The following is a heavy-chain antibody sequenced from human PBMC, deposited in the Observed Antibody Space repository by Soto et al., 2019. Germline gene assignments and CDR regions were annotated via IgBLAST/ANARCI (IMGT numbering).Heavy chain of an antibody. Sequence: QVQLVQSGAEVKKPGASVKVSCKASGYTFTSYGLSWVRQAPGQGLEWMGWISPYNGNTNYAQKLQGRVTMTTDTATSTAYMELRSLRSDDTAVYYCAGAPETIVGATIDYWGQGTLVTVSS. CDR3: AGAPETIVGATIDY. CDR1: GYTFTSYG. D-gene: IGHD1-26*01. J-gene: IGHJ4*02. V-gene: IGHV1-18*01. CDR2: ISPYNGNT.